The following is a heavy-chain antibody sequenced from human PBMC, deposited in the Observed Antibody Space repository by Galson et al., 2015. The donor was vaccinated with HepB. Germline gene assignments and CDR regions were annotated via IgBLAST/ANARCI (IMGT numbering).Heavy chain of an antibody. CDR3: ARLHGSGLDY. D-gene: IGHD3-10*01. J-gene: IGHJ4*02. CDR2: IYTSGST. V-gene: IGHV4-61*02. CDR1: GGSISSGTYY. Sequence: QVQLQESGPGLVKPSQTLSLTCTVSGGSISSGTYYWSWIRQPAGKGLEWIGRIYTSGSTNYNPSLKSRVTISVDTSKNQFSLKLSSVTAADTAVYYCARLHGSGLDYWGQGTLVTVSS.